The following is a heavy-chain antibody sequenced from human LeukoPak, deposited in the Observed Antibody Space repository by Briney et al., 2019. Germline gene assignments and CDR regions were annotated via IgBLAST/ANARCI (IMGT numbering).Heavy chain of an antibody. V-gene: IGHV3-30*04. CDR1: GFTFSSYA. Sequence: GRSLRLSCAASGFTFSSYAMHWVRQAPGKGLEWVAVISYDGSNKYYADSVKGRFTISRDNSRNTMYLQMNSLRAEDTAVYYCAKEYDSGGYGANFDYWGQGTLVTVSS. CDR3: AKEYDSGGYGANFDY. D-gene: IGHD3-10*01. J-gene: IGHJ4*02. CDR2: ISYDGSNK.